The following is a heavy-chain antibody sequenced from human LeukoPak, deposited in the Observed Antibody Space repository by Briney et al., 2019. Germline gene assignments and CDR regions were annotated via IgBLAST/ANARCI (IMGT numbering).Heavy chain of an antibody. CDR2: LRYDGRNQ. CDR3: AKDPVAGAPAYYFDN. Sequence: GGSLRLSCVASGFTFNSYGMNWVRQAPGKELGWVSFLRYDGRNQHYADSVGGRFTVSRDNPNNTLYLQMNGLRPEDTAVYYCAKDPVAGAPAYYFDNWGQGTLVTVSS. V-gene: IGHV3-30*02. D-gene: IGHD6-19*01. J-gene: IGHJ4*02. CDR1: GFTFNSYG.